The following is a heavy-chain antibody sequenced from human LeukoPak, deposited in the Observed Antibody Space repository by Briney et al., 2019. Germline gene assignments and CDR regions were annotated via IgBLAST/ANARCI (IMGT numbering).Heavy chain of an antibody. CDR2: IYTSGHT. D-gene: IGHD5-24*01. V-gene: IGHV4-61*02. J-gene: IGHJ4*02. CDR3: ARGEEATRDGYKGHYFEY. CDR1: GGSIRSGSHY. Sequence: SETLSLTCTVSGGSIRSGSHYWSWIRQSAGKGLEWIGRIYTSGHTTYNPSLKSRVIMSVDMSQNQFSLKLSSVTAADTAVYYCARGEEATRDGYKGHYFEYWGQGTLVSASS.